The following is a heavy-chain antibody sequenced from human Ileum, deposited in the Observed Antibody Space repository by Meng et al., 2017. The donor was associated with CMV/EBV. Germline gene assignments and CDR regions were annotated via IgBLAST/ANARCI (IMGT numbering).Heavy chain of an antibody. CDR1: GGSISSSSYF. CDR3: ARVGGIAVAFRTGWFDP. Sequence: SETLSLTCTVSGGSISSSSYFWGWIRQPPGKGLEWIGSIYYAGTTYYNPSLKSRVTISVDTSKNQFSLKLSSVTAADTAVYYCARVGGIAVAFRTGWFDPWGQGTLVTVSS. CDR2: IYYAGTT. V-gene: IGHV4-39*07. D-gene: IGHD6-19*01. J-gene: IGHJ5*02.